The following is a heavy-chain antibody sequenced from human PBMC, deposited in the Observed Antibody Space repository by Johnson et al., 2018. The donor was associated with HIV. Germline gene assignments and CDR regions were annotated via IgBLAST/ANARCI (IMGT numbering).Heavy chain of an antibody. Sequence: VQLVESGGGVVQPGRSLRLSCVASGFTFSSYGMNWVRQAPGKGLEWVANIKQDGSEKYYVDSVKGRFTISRDNAKNSLYLQMNSLRAEDTAVYHCAKVAVATAGHDAFDIWGQGTMVTVSS. CDR3: AKVAVATAGHDAFDI. CDR2: IKQDGSEK. CDR1: GFTFSSYG. V-gene: IGHV3-7*01. J-gene: IGHJ3*02. D-gene: IGHD6-13*01.